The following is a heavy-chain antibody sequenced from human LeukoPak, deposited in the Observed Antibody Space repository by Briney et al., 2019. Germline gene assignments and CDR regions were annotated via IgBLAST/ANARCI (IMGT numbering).Heavy chain of an antibody. CDR2: ISGSGGST. V-gene: IGHV3-23*01. J-gene: IGHJ4*02. Sequence: GGSLRLSCAASGFTFSSYAMSWVRQAPGKGLEWVSAISGSGGSTYYADSVKGRFTISRNNSKNTLYLQMNSLRAEDTAVYYCAKGYSGSYYYLFDYWGQGTLVTVSS. D-gene: IGHD1-26*01. CDR1: GFTFSSYA. CDR3: AKGYSGSYYYLFDY.